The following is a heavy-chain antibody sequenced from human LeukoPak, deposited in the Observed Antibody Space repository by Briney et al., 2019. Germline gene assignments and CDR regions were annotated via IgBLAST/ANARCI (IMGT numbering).Heavy chain of an antibody. D-gene: IGHD3-9*01. CDR2: ISYDGGNK. CDR3: ARAYDILTGYYSF. Sequence: GGSLRLSCAASGFTFSSYAMHWVRQAPGKGLEWVAVISYDGGNKYYADSVKGRFTISRDNSKNTLYLQMNSLRAEDTAVYYCARAYDILTGYYSFWGQGTLVTVSS. J-gene: IGHJ4*02. CDR1: GFTFSSYA. V-gene: IGHV3-30-3*01.